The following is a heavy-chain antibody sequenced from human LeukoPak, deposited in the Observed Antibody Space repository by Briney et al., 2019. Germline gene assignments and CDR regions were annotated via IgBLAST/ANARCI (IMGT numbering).Heavy chain of an antibody. J-gene: IGHJ4*02. V-gene: IGHV3-23*01. CDR3: ARGRHSGYDYILDY. D-gene: IGHD5-12*01. CDR2: ISGSGGST. Sequence: PGGSLRLSCAASGFTFSSYAMSWVRQAPGKGLEWVSAISGSGGSTYYADSVKGRFSISRDNSKNTLSLQMNSLRAEDTAVYYCARGRHSGYDYILDYWGQGTLVTVSS. CDR1: GFTFSSYA.